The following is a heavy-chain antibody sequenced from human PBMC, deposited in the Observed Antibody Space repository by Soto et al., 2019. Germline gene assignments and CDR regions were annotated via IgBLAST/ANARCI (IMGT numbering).Heavy chain of an antibody. CDR3: ARGLPMPPGHGPYYYYYGMDV. Sequence: PGGSLRLSCAASGFTFSSYWMYWIRQAPGKGLVWVSRTNSDGSDTSYADSVKGRFTISRDNAKNSLYLQMNSLRAEDTAVYYCARGLPMPPGHGPYYYYYGMDVWGQGTTVTVSS. J-gene: IGHJ6*02. V-gene: IGHV3-74*01. CDR1: GFTFSSYW. CDR2: TNSDGSDT. D-gene: IGHD2-2*01.